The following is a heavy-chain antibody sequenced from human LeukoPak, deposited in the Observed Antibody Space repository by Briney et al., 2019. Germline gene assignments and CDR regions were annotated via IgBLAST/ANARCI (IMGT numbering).Heavy chain of an antibody. D-gene: IGHD6-13*01. J-gene: IGHJ4*02. Sequence: PPGGSLRLSCAASGFTFSSYAMSWVRQAPGKGLEWVSVIYSSGSTYYADSVKGRFTISRDNSKNTLHLQMNTLRAEDTAVYYCASRIATAGSVDYWGQGTLVTVSS. V-gene: IGHV3-53*01. CDR1: GFTFSSYA. CDR3: ASRIATAGSVDY. CDR2: IYSSGST.